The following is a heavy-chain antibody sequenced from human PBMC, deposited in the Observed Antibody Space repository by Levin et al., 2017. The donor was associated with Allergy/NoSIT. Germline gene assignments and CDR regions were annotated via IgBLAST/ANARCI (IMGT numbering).Heavy chain of an antibody. CDR3: ARLVAGSGSHYYGMDV. Sequence: NPSETLSLTCTVSGGSIRNYYWSWIRQPAGKGLEWIGRIHSSGSINYNPSLRSRLTMLVDTSRNQFSLNLRSVSAADTAIYYCARLVAGSGSHYYGMDVWGQGTTVTVSS. CDR1: GGSIRNYY. J-gene: IGHJ6*02. D-gene: IGHD2-15*01. V-gene: IGHV4-4*07. CDR2: IHSSGSI.